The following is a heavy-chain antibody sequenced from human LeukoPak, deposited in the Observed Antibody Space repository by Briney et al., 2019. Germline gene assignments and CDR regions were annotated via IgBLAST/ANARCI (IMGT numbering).Heavy chain of an antibody. J-gene: IGHJ4*02. CDR3: ARDMGITMVRGVINSPHFDY. Sequence: GASVKVSCKASGGTFSSYAISWVRQAPGQGLEWMGGIIPIFGTANYAQKFQGRVTITADKSTSTAYMELSSLRSEDTAVYYCARDMGITMVRGVINSPHFDYWGQGTLVTVSS. CDR1: GGTFSSYA. CDR2: IIPIFGTA. V-gene: IGHV1-69*06. D-gene: IGHD3-10*01.